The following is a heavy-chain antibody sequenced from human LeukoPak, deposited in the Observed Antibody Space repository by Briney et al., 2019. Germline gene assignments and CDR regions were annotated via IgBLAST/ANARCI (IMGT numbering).Heavy chain of an antibody. Sequence: GGSLRLSCAASGFTVSTSYMGWVRQAPGKGLEWVSVLYSSGSTYYPDSVKGRFTISRDNSQNTLYLQMDSLRPEDTAVYYCARLSDSSSYGAFDIWGHGTMVTVSS. CDR2: LYSSGST. D-gene: IGHD3-22*01. V-gene: IGHV3-66*02. J-gene: IGHJ3*02. CDR3: ARLSDSSSYGAFDI. CDR1: GFTVSTSY.